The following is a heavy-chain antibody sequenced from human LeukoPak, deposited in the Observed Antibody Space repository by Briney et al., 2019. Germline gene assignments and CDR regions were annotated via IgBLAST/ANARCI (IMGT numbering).Heavy chain of an antibody. CDR1: GFTFSSYA. D-gene: IGHD3-10*01. Sequence: GGSLRPSCAASGFTFSSYAMSWVRQAPGKGLEWVSAISGSGGSTYYADSVKGRFTISRDNSKNTLYLQMNSLRAEDTAVYYCAKDPLVRGVTYDYWGQGTLVTVSS. CDR2: ISGSGGST. V-gene: IGHV3-23*01. CDR3: AKDPLVRGVTYDY. J-gene: IGHJ4*02.